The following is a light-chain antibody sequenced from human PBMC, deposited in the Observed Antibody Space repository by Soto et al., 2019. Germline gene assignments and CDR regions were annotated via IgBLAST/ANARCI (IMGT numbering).Light chain of an antibody. V-gene: IGLV2-23*02. Sequence: QSVLTQPASVSGSPGQSITISCTGTSSDVGNYNLVSWYQQHPGKAPKLMIYEVSKRPSGVSNRFSGSKSGNTASLTISGLQAEDEADYYCCSYAGSSTPLIFGTGTQVTVL. CDR1: SSDVGNYNL. J-gene: IGLJ1*01. CDR3: CSYAGSSTPLI. CDR2: EVS.